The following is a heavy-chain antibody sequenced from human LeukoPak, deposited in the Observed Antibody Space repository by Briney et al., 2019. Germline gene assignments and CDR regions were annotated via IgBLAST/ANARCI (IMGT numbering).Heavy chain of an antibody. CDR2: IGGSGGST. Sequence: TGGSLRLSCAASGFTFSSYAMSWVRQAPGKGLEWVSAIGGSGGSTYYADSVKGRFTISRDHSKNTLYLEMNRLRAEDTAVYYCAKDTAQGYTYGTIEQDYWGQGTLVTVSS. CDR1: GFTFSSYA. D-gene: IGHD5-18*01. CDR3: AKDTAQGYTYGTIEQDY. J-gene: IGHJ4*02. V-gene: IGHV3-23*01.